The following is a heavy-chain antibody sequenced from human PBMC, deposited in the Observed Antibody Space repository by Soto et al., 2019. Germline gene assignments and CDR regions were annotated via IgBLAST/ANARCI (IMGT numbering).Heavy chain of an antibody. V-gene: IGHV1-69*01. CDR2: IIPIFGTA. J-gene: IGHJ3*02. CDR1: VGTFSSYA. D-gene: IGHD3-3*01. Sequence: QVQLVQSGAEVKKPGSSVKVSCKASVGTFSSYAISWVRQAPGQGLEWMGGIIPIFGTANYAQKFQGRVTITADESTSTAYMELSSLRSEDTAVYYCARDFLESSGTRLPDAFDIWGQGTMVTVAS. CDR3: ARDFLESSGTRLPDAFDI.